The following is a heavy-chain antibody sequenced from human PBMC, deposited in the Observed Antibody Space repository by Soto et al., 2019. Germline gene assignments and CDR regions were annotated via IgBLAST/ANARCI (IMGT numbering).Heavy chain of an antibody. D-gene: IGHD1-1*01. CDR3: AKNQDWNRPVPCAFDV. CDR2: ISGSGNQI. J-gene: IGHJ3*01. Sequence: EVQLSQSGGGLVQRGGSLRLSCEGSGFTFGAYGINWVRQAPGKGLEWVSGISGSGNQIDYSDSVEGRFTVSRDNSKNTVFLQMNGLSAGDTAVYFCAKNQDWNRPVPCAFDVWGQGTMVTVSS. V-gene: IGHV3-23*01. CDR1: GFTFGAYG.